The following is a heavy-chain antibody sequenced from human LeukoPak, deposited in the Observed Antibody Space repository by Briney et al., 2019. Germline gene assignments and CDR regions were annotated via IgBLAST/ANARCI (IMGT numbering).Heavy chain of an antibody. D-gene: IGHD2-21*02. CDR1: GYTFISYF. CDR3: ARSGGDAIRPFDY. V-gene: IGHV1-46*01. Sequence: ASVKASCKASGYTFISYFIHWVRQAPGQGLEWMGIINPSGGSTRYAQKFQGRVTMTRDTSTSTVYMEMSSLRSEDTAVYYCARSGGDAIRPFDYWGQGTLASVSS. J-gene: IGHJ4*02. CDR2: INPSGGST.